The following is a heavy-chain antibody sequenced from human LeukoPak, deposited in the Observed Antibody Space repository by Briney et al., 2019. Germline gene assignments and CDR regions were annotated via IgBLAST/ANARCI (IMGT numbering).Heavy chain of an antibody. CDR1: GYTFTSYY. CDR2: INPSGGST. Sequence: GASVKVSCKASGYTFTSYYMHWVRQAPGQGLEWMGIINPSGGSTSYAQKFQGRVTMTRDMSTSTVYMELSSLRSEDTAVYYCARESTSGYDRDYWFDPWAREPWSPSPQ. CDR3: ARESTSGYDRDYWFDP. J-gene: IGHJ5*02. D-gene: IGHD5-12*01. V-gene: IGHV1-46*01.